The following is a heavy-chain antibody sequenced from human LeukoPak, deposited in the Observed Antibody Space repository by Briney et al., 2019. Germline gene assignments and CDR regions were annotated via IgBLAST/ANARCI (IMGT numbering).Heavy chain of an antibody. J-gene: IGHJ1*01. Sequence: PGGSLRLSCEASGFIFSSYGFHWVRQAPGKGLEWVTLISYDGRNQYYGQSVKGRFTISRDNSKNIVYLQMNSLRIEDTGVYYCAKDRREGYNGRHFWGLGALVSVS. CDR1: GFIFSSYG. CDR2: ISYDGRNQ. D-gene: IGHD5-24*01. V-gene: IGHV3-30*18. CDR3: AKDRREGYNGRHF.